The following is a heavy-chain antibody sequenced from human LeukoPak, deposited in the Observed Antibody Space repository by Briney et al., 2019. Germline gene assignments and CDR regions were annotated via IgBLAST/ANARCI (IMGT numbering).Heavy chain of an antibody. CDR3: ARARGRWNDVSDWYFDL. Sequence: ASVKVSCKASGYTFTNYAMNWVRQAPGQGLEWMGWIHPSTGNPTYAQGFTGRFVFSLDTSVSTTYLQISSLKAEDTAVYYCARARGRWNDVSDWYFDLWGRGTLVTVSS. CDR2: IHPSTGNP. J-gene: IGHJ2*01. D-gene: IGHD1-1*01. CDR1: GYTFTNYA. V-gene: IGHV7-4-1*02.